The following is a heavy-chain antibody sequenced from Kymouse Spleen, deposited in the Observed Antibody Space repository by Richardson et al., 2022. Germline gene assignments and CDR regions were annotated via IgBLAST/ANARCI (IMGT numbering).Heavy chain of an antibody. CDR2: ISWNSGSI. J-gene: IGHJ3*02. Sequence: EVQLVESGGGLVQPGRSLRLSCAASGFTFDDYAMHWVRQAPGKGLEWVSGISWNSGSIGYADSVKGRFTISRDNAKNSLYLQMNSLRAEDTALYYCAKDMTRITGTYDAFDIWGQGTMVTVSS. D-gene: IGHD1-7*01. V-gene: IGHV3-9*01. CDR3: AKDMTRITGTYDAFDI. CDR1: GFTFDDYA.